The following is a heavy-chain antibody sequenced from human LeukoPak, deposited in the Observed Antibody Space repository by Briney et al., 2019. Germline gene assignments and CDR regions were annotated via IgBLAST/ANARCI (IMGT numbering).Heavy chain of an antibody. J-gene: IGHJ4*02. CDR2: IYYSGST. CDR1: GDSISSRNYY. CDR3: ARREITTTATYCFDY. D-gene: IGHD2-15*01. V-gene: IGHV4-39*01. Sequence: SETLSLTCSVSGDSISSRNYYWSWIRQPPGKGLEWIGSIYYSGSTYYRPSLKSRVTMSVDTSKNEFSLSLSSVTAADTAVYYCARREITTTATYCFDYWGQGTLVTVSS.